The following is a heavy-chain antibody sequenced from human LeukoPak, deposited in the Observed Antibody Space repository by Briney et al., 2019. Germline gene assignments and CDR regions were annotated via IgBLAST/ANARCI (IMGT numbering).Heavy chain of an antibody. CDR3: AWYGVTHGLDV. CDR1: GFTFSSYW. Sequence: PGGSLRLSCAASGFTFSSYWMSWVRQAPGKGLEWVANIKQDGSEKYYLDSVKGRFTISKDNAKNSVYLQMNSLRPEDTAIYYCAWYGVTHGLDVWGQGTTVTVSS. CDR2: IKQDGSEK. V-gene: IGHV3-7*01. D-gene: IGHD3-10*01. J-gene: IGHJ6*02.